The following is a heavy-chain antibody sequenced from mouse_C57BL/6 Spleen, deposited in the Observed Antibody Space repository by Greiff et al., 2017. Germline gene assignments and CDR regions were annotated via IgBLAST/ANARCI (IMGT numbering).Heavy chain of an antibody. D-gene: IGHD1-2*01. CDR1: GFTFTDYY. V-gene: IGHV7-3*01. CDR2: IRNKANGYTT. J-gene: IGHJ2*01. Sequence: VQLKESGGGLVQPGGSLSLSCAASGFTFTDYYMSWVRQPPGKALEWLGFIRNKANGYTTEYSASVKGRFTISRDNSQSILYLQMNALRAEDSATYYCARYITTPYYVDYWGQGTTLTVSS. CDR3: ARYITTPYYVDY.